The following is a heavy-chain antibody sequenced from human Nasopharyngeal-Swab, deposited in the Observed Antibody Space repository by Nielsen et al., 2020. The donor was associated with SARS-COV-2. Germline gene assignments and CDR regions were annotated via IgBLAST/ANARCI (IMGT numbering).Heavy chain of an antibody. D-gene: IGHD2-2*01. J-gene: IGHJ4*02. CDR2: ISYNGNA. CDR1: GGSISSSYW. CDR3: AKSRRGAFDY. V-gene: IGHV4-4*02. Sequence: SETLSLTCAVSGGSISSSYWWSWVRQPPGKGLEWIGEISYNGNANYHPSLKSRVTISLDESRNQFSLNLNSVTAADTAVYYCAKSRRGAFDYWGQGTLVTVSS.